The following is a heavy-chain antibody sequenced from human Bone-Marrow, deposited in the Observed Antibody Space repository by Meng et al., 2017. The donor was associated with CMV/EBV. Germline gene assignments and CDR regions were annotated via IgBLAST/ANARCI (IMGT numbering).Heavy chain of an antibody. Sequence: GSITSGDYYWTWIRQPPGKGLEWIGYIYYSGSTYYNLSLKSRLTISVDTSKNQFSLKLSSVTAADTAVYYCARSPARGYSWVGWFDPWGQGTLVTVPQ. D-gene: IGHD3-22*01. CDR3: ARSPARGYSWVGWFDP. CDR2: IYYSGST. CDR1: GSITSGDYY. V-gene: IGHV4-30-4*08. J-gene: IGHJ5*02.